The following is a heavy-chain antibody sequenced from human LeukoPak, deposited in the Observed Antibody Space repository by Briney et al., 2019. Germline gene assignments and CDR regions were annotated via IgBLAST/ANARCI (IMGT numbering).Heavy chain of an antibody. Sequence: ASVKVSCKASGYTFTSYAMHWVRQAPGQRLEWMGWINAGNGNTKYSQKFQGRVTITRDTSASTAYMELSSLRSEDTAVYYCARGSSGWSRYYYYGMDVWGQGTTVTVSS. CDR1: GYTFTSYA. CDR3: ARGSSGWSRYYYYGMDV. D-gene: IGHD6-19*01. CDR2: INAGNGNT. V-gene: IGHV1-3*01. J-gene: IGHJ6*02.